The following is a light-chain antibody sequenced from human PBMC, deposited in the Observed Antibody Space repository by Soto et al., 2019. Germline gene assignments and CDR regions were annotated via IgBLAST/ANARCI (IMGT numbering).Light chain of an antibody. Sequence: QSVLTQPPSASGTPGQRGTISCSGSSSNIGRDTVNWYQHLPGTAPKLVIYSNNQRPSGVPDRFSGSKSGTSASLAISGLQSEDEADYYCAVWDGRLNGWLFGGRTKLTVL. CDR2: SNN. CDR3: AVWDGRLNGWL. V-gene: IGLV1-44*01. CDR1: SSNIGRDT. J-gene: IGLJ3*02.